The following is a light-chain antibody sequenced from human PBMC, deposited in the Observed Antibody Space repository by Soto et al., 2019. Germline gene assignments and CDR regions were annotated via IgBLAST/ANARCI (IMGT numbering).Light chain of an antibody. CDR1: SSDVGGYNY. J-gene: IGLJ1*01. CDR3: SSYPSSSTLGV. Sequence: QSVLTQPASVSGSPGQSITISCTGTSSDVGGYNYVSWYQQHPGKAPKLMIYEVSKRPSGVSNRFSGSKSGNTASLTISGLQAEDEADYYCSSYPSSSTLGVFGTGTKVTVL. V-gene: IGLV2-14*01. CDR2: EVS.